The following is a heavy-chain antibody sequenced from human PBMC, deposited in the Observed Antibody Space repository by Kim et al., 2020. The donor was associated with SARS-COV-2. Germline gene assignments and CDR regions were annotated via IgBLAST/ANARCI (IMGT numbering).Heavy chain of an antibody. J-gene: IGHJ3*02. Sequence: GGSLRLSCAASAFIFSNYALSWVRQAPGKGLEWVSAISTGGITYYADSVKCRFTISRNTSKNKVYLQMNSLTVDDTAIYYCACDGRWPNDAFDIWGQGTLVTVSS. CDR3: ACDGRWPNDAFDI. CDR2: ISTGGIT. V-gene: IGHV3-23*01. CDR1: AFIFSNYA. D-gene: IGHD1-26*01.